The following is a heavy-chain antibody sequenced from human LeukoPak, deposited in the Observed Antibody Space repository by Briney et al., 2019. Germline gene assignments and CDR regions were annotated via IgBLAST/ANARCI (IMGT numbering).Heavy chain of an antibody. Sequence: ASVKVSCKASGYTFTSYYMHWVRQAPGQGLEWMGIINPSGGSTSYAQKFQGRVTMTRDTSTSTVYMELSRLRSDDTDVYYCARDGRIQLWYYYYMDVWGKGTTVTVSS. CDR1: GYTFTSYY. D-gene: IGHD5-18*01. CDR2: INPSGGST. CDR3: ARDGRIQLWYYYYMDV. V-gene: IGHV1-46*01. J-gene: IGHJ6*03.